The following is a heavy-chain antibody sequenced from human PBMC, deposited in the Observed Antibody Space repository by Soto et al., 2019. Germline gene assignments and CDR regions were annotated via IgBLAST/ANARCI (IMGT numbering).Heavy chain of an antibody. CDR1: EITFSGYE. Sequence: PGRSLRLSGVAPEITFSGYELNWVRKAPGKGLEWVSYFGTSSSIKYYAHSAKGRFAISRDNAKTSLYLQMNSLREEDTVLYYCARVANLGLGRNSNTIVFSGPGTTLTLFS. CDR2: FGTSSSIK. CDR3: ARVANLGLGRNSNTIVF. D-gene: IGHD1-26*01. J-gene: IGHJ6*02. V-gene: IGHV3-48*02.